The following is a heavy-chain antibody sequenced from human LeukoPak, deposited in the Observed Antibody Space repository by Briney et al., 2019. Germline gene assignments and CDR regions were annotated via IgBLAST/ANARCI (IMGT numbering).Heavy chain of an antibody. Sequence: GGSLRPSCAASGFTFDDYAMHWVRQAPGKGLEWVSGISWNSGSIGYADSVKGRFTISRDNAKNSLYLQMNSLRAEDTALYYCAKAPYSSSFGLFDYWGQGTLVTVSS. J-gene: IGHJ4*02. CDR2: ISWNSGSI. CDR3: AKAPYSSSFGLFDY. V-gene: IGHV3-9*01. CDR1: GFTFDDYA. D-gene: IGHD6-13*01.